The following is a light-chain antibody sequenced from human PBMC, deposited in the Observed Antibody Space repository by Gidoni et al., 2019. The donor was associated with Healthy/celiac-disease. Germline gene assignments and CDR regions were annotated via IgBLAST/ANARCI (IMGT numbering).Light chain of an antibody. V-gene: IGKV2-28*01. Sequence: EIVMTQSPLSRPVTPGEQASISCRSSQSLLHSNGYNYLDWYLQKPGQSPQLLIYLGSNRASGVPDRFSGSGSGTDFTLKISRVEAEDVGVYYCMQALQTPWTFXQXTKVEIK. CDR1: QSLLHSNGYNY. J-gene: IGKJ1*01. CDR2: LGS. CDR3: MQALQTPWT.